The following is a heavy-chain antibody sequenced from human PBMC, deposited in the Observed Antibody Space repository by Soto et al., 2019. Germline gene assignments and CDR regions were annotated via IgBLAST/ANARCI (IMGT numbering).Heavy chain of an antibody. CDR2: ISSGSSNI. Sequence: EVQLVESGGGLVKPGGSLTLSCAASGFAFRSYNMNWVRQAPGKGLEWVASISSGSSNIYYADSVKGRFTISRDNAKNSLFLQMYSPRAEDSAVYYCASATVVAATFDFWGQGTLVTVSS. J-gene: IGHJ4*02. CDR3: ASATVVAATFDF. D-gene: IGHD2-15*01. V-gene: IGHV3-21*01. CDR1: GFAFRSYN.